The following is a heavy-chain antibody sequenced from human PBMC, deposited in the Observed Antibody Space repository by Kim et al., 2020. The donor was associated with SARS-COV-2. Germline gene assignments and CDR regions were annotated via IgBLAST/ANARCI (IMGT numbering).Heavy chain of an antibody. D-gene: IGHD3-10*01. CDR3: MTFFGFARSIDF. J-gene: IGHJ4*02. CDR2: IKSKTDGGTT. CDR1: GFTFHDAW. V-gene: IGHV3-15*01. Sequence: GGSLRLSCTASGFTFHDAWMTWVRQAPGKGLEWIGHIKSKTDGGTTDCAAPAKGRFSISRDDSKNTVFLQMNSLRTEDTAVYYCMTFFGFARSIDFWDQGTLVTVSS.